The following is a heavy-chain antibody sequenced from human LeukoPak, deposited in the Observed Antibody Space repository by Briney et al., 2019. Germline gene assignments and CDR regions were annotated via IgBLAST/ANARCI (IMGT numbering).Heavy chain of an antibody. Sequence: PGGSLRLSCAASGFTFSSYAMSWVRQAPGKGLEWVSAISGSGGSTYYADSVKGRFTISRDNSKNTLYLQMNSLRAEDTAVYYCAKARFRPGYYGSGSYYAPFDYWGQGTLVTVSS. CDR3: AKARFRPGYYGSGSYYAPFDY. D-gene: IGHD3-10*01. V-gene: IGHV3-23*01. J-gene: IGHJ4*02. CDR2: ISGSGGST. CDR1: GFTFSSYA.